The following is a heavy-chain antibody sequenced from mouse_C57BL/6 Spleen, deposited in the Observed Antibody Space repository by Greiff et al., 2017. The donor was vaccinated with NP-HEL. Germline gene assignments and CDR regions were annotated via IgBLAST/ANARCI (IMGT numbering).Heavy chain of an antibody. Sequence: VQLQQSGAELVKPGASVKISCKASGYAFSSYWMNWVKQRPGKGLEWIGQFYPGDGDPNSNGKFKGKATLTEDKSSSTAYMQLSSLTSEDSAVYFCARAYYGSSYFDDWGQVTTLTVSS. J-gene: IGHJ2*01. CDR2: FYPGDGDP. D-gene: IGHD1-1*01. V-gene: IGHV1-80*01. CDR1: GYAFSSYW. CDR3: ARAYYGSSYFDD.